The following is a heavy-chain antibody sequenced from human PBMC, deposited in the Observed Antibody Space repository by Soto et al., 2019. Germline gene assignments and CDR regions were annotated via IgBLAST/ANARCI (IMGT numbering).Heavy chain of an antibody. V-gene: IGHV4-59*01. Sequence: QVQLQESGPGLVKPSETLSLTCTVSGGSISSYYWCWIRQPPGKGLELIGYIYYSGSTNYHPSLKSRVTISVDTSKNQFSRKLSSVTAADTAVYYCARDLSGGENWFDPWGQGTLVTVSS. CDR1: GGSISSYY. CDR3: ARDLSGGENWFDP. J-gene: IGHJ5*02. CDR2: IYYSGST. D-gene: IGHD3-9*01.